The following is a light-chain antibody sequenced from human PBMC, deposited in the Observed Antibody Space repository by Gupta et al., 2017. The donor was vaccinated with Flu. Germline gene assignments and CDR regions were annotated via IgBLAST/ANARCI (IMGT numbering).Light chain of an antibody. V-gene: IGKV3-11*01. Sequence: GESATLSCRARQSVSTSLAWFQQKPGQAPRLLIYDALKRATGVPARFIGSGSGADFTLTITSLEPEDFAVYYCHQRSNWPLTFGGGTNVELK. CDR3: HQRSNWPLT. CDR1: QSVSTS. J-gene: IGKJ4*01. CDR2: DAL.